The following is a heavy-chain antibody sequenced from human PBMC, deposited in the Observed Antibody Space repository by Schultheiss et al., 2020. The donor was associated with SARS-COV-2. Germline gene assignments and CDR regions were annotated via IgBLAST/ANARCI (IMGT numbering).Heavy chain of an antibody. J-gene: IGHJ3*02. CDR2: IRAYNGNT. Sequence: ASVKVSCKASGYTFTSYGISWVRQAPGQGLEWMGWIRAYNGNTNYAQKLQGRVTMTTDTSTSTAYMELRSLRSDDTAVYYCARDPPYDSSGRVNFDIWGQGTMVTVSS. D-gene: IGHD3-22*01. CDR1: GYTFTSYG. V-gene: IGHV1-18*01. CDR3: ARDPPYDSSGRVNFDI.